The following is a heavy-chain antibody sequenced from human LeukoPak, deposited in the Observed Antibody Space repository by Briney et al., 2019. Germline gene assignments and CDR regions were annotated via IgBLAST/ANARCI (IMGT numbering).Heavy chain of an antibody. CDR1: GYTFTSCG. V-gene: IGHV1-18*01. CDR2: ISAYNGNT. J-gene: IGHJ5*02. CDR3: ARDERLLERRPNWFDP. D-gene: IGHD1-1*01. Sequence: ASVKVSCKASGYTFTSCGISWVRQAPGQGLEWMGWISAYNGNTNYAQKLQGRVTMTTDTSTSTAYMELRSLRSDDTAVYCCARDERLLERRPNWFDPWGQGTLVTVSS.